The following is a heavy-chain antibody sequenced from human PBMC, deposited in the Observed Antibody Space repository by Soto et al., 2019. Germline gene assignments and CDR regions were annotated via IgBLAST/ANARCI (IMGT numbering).Heavy chain of an antibody. Sequence: ASVKVSCKASGDTFTAYGFHWVRQAPGHGLEWMGWISADNGNTNYAQKLQGRVTMTTDTSTSTAYMELRSLRSDDTAVYYCARVLLTFTLHDYWGQGTLVTVSS. CDR2: ISADNGNT. CDR1: GDTFTAYG. J-gene: IGHJ4*02. CDR3: ARVLLTFTLHDY. V-gene: IGHV1-18*01.